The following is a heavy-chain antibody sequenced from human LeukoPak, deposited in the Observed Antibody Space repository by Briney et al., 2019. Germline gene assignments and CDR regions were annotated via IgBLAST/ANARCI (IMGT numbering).Heavy chain of an antibody. CDR3: ARADGMRGGWYQGAFDY. J-gene: IGHJ4*02. CDR1: GGSISSYY. CDR2: IYYSGST. Sequence: PSETLSLTCTVSGGSISSYYWSWIRQPPGKGLEWIGYIYYSGSTNYNPSLKSRVTISADTSKNQFSLKLSSVTAADTAVYYCARADGMRGGWYQGAFDYWGQGTLVTVSS. V-gene: IGHV4-59*01. D-gene: IGHD6-19*01.